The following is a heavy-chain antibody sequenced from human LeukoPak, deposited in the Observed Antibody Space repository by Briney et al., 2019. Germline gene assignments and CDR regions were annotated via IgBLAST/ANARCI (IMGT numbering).Heavy chain of an antibody. CDR2: ISGSGGST. CDR3: ARDVLSGVSEPLWWYFDL. V-gene: IGHV3-23*01. J-gene: IGHJ2*01. CDR1: GFTFSSYA. D-gene: IGHD3-9*01. Sequence: QPGGSLRLSCAASGFTFSSYAMSWVRQAPGKGLEWVSAISGSGGSTYYADSVKGRFTISRDNSKNTLYLQMNSLRAEDTAVYYCARDVLSGVSEPLWWYFDLWGRGTLVTVSS.